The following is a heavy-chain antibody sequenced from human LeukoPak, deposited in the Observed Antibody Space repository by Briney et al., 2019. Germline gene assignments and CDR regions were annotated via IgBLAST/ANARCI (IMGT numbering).Heavy chain of an antibody. D-gene: IGHD2-2*01. CDR2: IKQDGSEK. CDR1: GFTFSSYW. J-gene: IGHJ6*03. Sequence: GGSLRLSCAASGFTFSSYWMSWVRQAPGKGLEWVANIKQDGSEKYYVDSVKGRFTISRDNAKNSLYLQMNSLRAEDTAVYYCARDQSPIVAVPAASHYYYYYYMDVWGKGTTVTVSS. V-gene: IGHV3-7*01. CDR3: ARDQSPIVAVPAASHYYYYYYMDV.